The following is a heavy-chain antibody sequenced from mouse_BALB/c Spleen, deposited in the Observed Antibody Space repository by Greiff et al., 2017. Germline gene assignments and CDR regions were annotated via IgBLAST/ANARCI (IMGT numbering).Heavy chain of an antibody. CDR2: IRNKANGYTT. J-gene: IGHJ2*01. D-gene: IGHD2-14*01. CDR1: GFTFTDYY. V-gene: IGHV7-3*02. Sequence: EVNVVESGGGLVQPGGSLRLSCATSGFTFTDYYMSWVRQPPGKALEWLGFIRNKANGYTTEYSASVKGRFTISRDNSQSILYLQMNTLRAEDSATYYCARGYYRYDDYFDYWGQGTTLTVSS. CDR3: ARGYYRYDDYFDY.